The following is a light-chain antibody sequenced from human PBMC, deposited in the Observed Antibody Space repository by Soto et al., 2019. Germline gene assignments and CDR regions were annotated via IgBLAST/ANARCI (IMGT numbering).Light chain of an antibody. V-gene: IGKV3-11*01. CDR2: DAS. Sequence: EIVLTQSPATLSLSPGERATLSCRASQSVSSYLAWYQQKPGQAPRLLIYDASNRATGIPARFSGSGSGTDFTLTISRLEPEDFAVYYCQQYGRSPPITFGQGTRLEIK. CDR1: QSVSSY. J-gene: IGKJ5*01. CDR3: QQYGRSPPIT.